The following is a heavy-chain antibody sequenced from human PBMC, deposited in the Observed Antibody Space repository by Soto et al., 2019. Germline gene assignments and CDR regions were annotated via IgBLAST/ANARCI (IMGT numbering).Heavy chain of an antibody. V-gene: IGHV1-2*04. CDR2: INPNSGGT. J-gene: IGHJ3*02. CDR3: ARVGNTGLGELSYAFDI. D-gene: IGHD3-16*02. Sequence: ASVKVSCKASGYTFTGYYMHWVRQAPGQGLEWMGWINPNSGGTNYAQKFQGWATMTRDTSISTAYMELSRLRSDDTAVYYCARVGNTGLGELSYAFDIWGQGTMVTVSS. CDR1: GYTFTGYY.